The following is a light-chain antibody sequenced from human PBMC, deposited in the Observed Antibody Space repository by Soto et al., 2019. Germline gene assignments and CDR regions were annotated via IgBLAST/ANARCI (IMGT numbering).Light chain of an antibody. Sequence: IQMTQSPSTLSASVGDRVTITCRASQSISSWLAWYQQKPGKAPKLLIHKASSLESGVPSRFSGSGSGTEFTLTISSLQPDDFATYYCQQYNSYSQSTFGQGTRLEIK. CDR1: QSISSW. J-gene: IGKJ5*01. CDR2: KAS. V-gene: IGKV1-5*03. CDR3: QQYNSYSQST.